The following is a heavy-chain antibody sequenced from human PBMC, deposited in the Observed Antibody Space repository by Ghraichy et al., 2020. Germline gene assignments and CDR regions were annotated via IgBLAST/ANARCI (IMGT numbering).Heavy chain of an antibody. J-gene: IGHJ4*02. V-gene: IGHV1-18*01. CDR3: AREVARSLPTDY. D-gene: IGHD6-19*01. CDR1: GYTFTSYG. Sequence: ASVKVSCKASGYTFTSYGISWVRQAPGQGLEWMGWISVYNGNTYYAQNLQGRVTMTTDTSTSTAYMELRSLRSDDTAVYYCAREVARSLPTDYWGQGTLVTVSS. CDR2: ISVYNGNT.